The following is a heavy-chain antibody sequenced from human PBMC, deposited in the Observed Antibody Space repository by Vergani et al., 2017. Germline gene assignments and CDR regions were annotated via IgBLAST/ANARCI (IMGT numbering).Heavy chain of an antibody. CDR1: GFTFNQYG. Sequence: QVQLVESGGGVVQPGRSLRLYCAASGFTFNQYGMHWVRQAPGKGLEWVAVTWYDGNNKQYAESVKGRFTISRYNSKSTMYLQMNSLRDEDTGVYYCARDLRLLYNRFDPWGQGTLVTVSS. CDR3: ARDLRLLYNRFDP. J-gene: IGHJ5*02. D-gene: IGHD1-14*01. CDR2: TWYDGNNK. V-gene: IGHV3-33*01.